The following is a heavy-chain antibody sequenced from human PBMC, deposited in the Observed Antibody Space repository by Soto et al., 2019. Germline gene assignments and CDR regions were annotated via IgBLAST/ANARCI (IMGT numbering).Heavy chain of an antibody. CDR2: IYYSGST. J-gene: IGHJ4*02. V-gene: IGHV4-31*03. CDR1: GGSISSGGYY. Sequence: QVQLQESGPGLVKPSQTLSLTCTVSGGSISSGGYYWSWIRQHPGKGLEWIGYIYYSGSTYYNPSLKSRVTISVDTSKNQFSLKLSSXTAAXXAVYXXAXXXIAXXAPPDYWGQGTLVTVSS. D-gene: IGHD6-13*01. CDR3: AXXXIAXXAPPDY.